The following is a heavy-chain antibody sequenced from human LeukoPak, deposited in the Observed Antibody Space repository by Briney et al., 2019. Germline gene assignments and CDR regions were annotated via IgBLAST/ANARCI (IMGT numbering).Heavy chain of an antibody. Sequence: PSETLSLTCTVSGGSISSYYWSWIRQPPGKGLEWIGYIYYSGSTNYNPSLKSRVTISVDTSKNQFSLKLSSVTAADTAVYYCARGQLWPRYYFDYWGQGTLVTVPS. J-gene: IGHJ4*02. CDR2: IYYSGST. D-gene: IGHD5-18*01. V-gene: IGHV4-59*01. CDR3: ARGQLWPRYYFDY. CDR1: GGSISSYY.